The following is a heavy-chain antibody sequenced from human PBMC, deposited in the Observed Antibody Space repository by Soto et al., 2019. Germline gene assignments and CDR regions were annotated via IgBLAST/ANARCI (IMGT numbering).Heavy chain of an antibody. Sequence: QVQLVQSGAEVKKPGASVKVSCKTSGYTFSSHGISWVRQAPGQGLEWMGEIIPIFGTANYAQKFQGRVTITADESTSTAYMELSSLRSEDTAVYYCARDGGRHSGGIDYWGQGTLVTVSS. D-gene: IGHD1-26*01. J-gene: IGHJ4*02. V-gene: IGHV1-69*13. CDR3: ARDGGRHSGGIDY. CDR1: GYTFSSHG. CDR2: IIPIFGTA.